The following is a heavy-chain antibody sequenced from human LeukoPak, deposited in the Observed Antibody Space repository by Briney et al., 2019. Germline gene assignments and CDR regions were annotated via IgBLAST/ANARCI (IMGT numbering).Heavy chain of an antibody. Sequence: SETLSLTCTVSGGSISSYYWSWIRQPPGKGLEWIGYIYYSGSTNYNPPLKSRVTISVDTSKNQFSLKLSSVTAADTAVYYCARILLTGGYSYGWFDPWGQGTLVTVSS. J-gene: IGHJ5*02. CDR2: IYYSGST. CDR3: ARILLTGGYSYGWFDP. CDR1: GGSISSYY. V-gene: IGHV4-59*01. D-gene: IGHD5-18*01.